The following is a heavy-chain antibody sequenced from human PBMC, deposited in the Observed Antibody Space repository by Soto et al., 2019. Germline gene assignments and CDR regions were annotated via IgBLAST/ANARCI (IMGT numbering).Heavy chain of an antibody. CDR1: GGSFSGYY. V-gene: IGHV4-34*01. CDR2: INHSGST. CDR3: ARERGIVLWFGKYGMDV. D-gene: IGHD3-10*01. Sequence: SETLSLTCAVYGGSFSGYYWSWIRQPPGKGLEWIGEINHSGSTNYNPSLKSRVTISVDTSKNQFSLKLSSVTAADTAVYYCARERGIVLWFGKYGMDVWGQGTTVTVSS. J-gene: IGHJ6*02.